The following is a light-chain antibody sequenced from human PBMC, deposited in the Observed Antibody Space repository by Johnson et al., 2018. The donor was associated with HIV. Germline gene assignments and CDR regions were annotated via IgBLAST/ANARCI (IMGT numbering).Light chain of an antibody. CDR3: AAWDSGLSAPYV. V-gene: IGLV1-51*02. CDR2: DND. CDR1: SSNIGDHS. J-gene: IGLJ1*01. Sequence: QSVLTQPPSVSAAPGQKVTVSCSGRSSNIGDHSVSWFQHLPGAAPKLLIYDNDRRPSGVPDRFSASKSGTSATLDITGLQTGDEADYYCAAWDSGLSAPYVFGTGTKVTVL.